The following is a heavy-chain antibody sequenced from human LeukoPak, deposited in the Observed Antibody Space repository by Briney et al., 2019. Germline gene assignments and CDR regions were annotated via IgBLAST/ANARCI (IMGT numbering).Heavy chain of an antibody. CDR3: AREKSRGLDP. V-gene: IGHV4-39*07. CDR2: IYYSGST. CDR1: GGSISSSSYY. J-gene: IGHJ5*02. Sequence: SETLSLTCTVSGGSISSSSYYWGWIRQPPGKGLEWIGSIYYSGSTYYNPSLKSRVTISVDTSKNQFSLRLSSVTAADTAVYYCAREKSRGLDPWGQGTLVTVSS. D-gene: IGHD3-10*01.